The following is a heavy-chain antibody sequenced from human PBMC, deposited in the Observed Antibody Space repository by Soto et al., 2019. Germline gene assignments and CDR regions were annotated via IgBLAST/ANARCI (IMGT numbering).Heavy chain of an antibody. V-gene: IGHV3-23*01. J-gene: IGHJ4*02. CDR1: GFTFSSYA. D-gene: IGHD5-12*01. CDR3: AKWWGDIDYCGYDYFDY. CDR2: ISGSGGST. Sequence: EVQLLESGGGLVQPGGSLRLSCAASGFTFSSYAMSWVRQAPGKGLEWVSAISGSGGSTYYADSVKGRFTISRDNSKNTLYLQMNSLRAEDTAVYYCAKWWGDIDYCGYDYFDYWGQGTLVTVSS.